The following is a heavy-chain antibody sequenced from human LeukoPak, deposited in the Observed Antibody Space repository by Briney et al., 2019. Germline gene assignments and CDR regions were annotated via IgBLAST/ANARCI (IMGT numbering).Heavy chain of an antibody. CDR1: GFTFSNYW. CDR2: IKQDGGEK. Sequence: PGGSLRLSCAASGFTFSNYWMNWVRQAPGKGLEWVANIKQDGGEKSYVDSVKGRFTISRDNAKNSLHLQMNSLRAEDTAVYYCARDLTIGAFDIWGQGTMVTVSS. V-gene: IGHV3-7*01. J-gene: IGHJ3*02. D-gene: IGHD3-10*01. CDR3: ARDLTIGAFDI.